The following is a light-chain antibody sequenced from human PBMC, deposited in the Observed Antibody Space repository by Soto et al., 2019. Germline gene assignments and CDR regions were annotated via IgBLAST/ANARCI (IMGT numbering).Light chain of an antibody. CDR1: QSISSW. CDR3: QQYKSYSRM. V-gene: IGKV1-5*01. J-gene: IGKJ1*01. CDR2: DAS. Sequence: DIPSTQSPSTLSASVGHRGTITCRASQSISSWRAWYQQKPGKAPKLLIYDASTLESGVPSRFTGRGSGTEFTLTISSLQPEDFATYYCQQYKSYSRMFGQGTNVDIK.